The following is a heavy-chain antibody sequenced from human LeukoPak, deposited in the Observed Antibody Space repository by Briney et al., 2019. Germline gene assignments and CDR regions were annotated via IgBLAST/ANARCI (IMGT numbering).Heavy chain of an antibody. CDR3: ASRGGSAQLAPADH. CDR1: GFIFSRYW. D-gene: IGHD6-6*01. V-gene: IGHV3-7*01. J-gene: IGHJ4*02. CDR2: INQDGSET. Sequence: GGSLRPSCAASGFIFSRYWMSWVRQAPGKGLEWVANINQDGSETYYVDSVKGRFTTFRDNAKNSLYLQMNNLRAEDTAVYYCASRGGSAQLAPADHWGQRTLHRVSS.